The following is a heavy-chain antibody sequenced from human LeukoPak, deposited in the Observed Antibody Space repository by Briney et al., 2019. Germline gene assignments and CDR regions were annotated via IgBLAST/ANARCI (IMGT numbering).Heavy chain of an antibody. CDR2: ISGDGSSI. J-gene: IGHJ5*02. CDR1: GFTFDDYA. D-gene: IGHD6-13*01. V-gene: IGHV3-43*02. Sequence: GGSLRLSCAASGFTFDDYAIHWVRQAPGKGLEWVSLISGDGSSIYYADSVKGRFAISRDNSKNSLSLQMNSLRTEDTALYYCARDAKPSSGWYSWFDPWGQGTLVTVSS. CDR3: ARDAKPSSGWYSWFDP.